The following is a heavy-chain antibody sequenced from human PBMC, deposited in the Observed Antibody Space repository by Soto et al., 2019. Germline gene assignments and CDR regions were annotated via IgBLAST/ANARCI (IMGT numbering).Heavy chain of an antibody. J-gene: IGHJ4*02. CDR2: ISGNGGST. V-gene: IGHV3-23*01. CDR1: GFTFSTNG. Sequence: PGGSLRLSCAASGFTFSTNGMNWVRQAPGKGLEWVSGISGNGGSTNYADSVKGRFTISRDNSKNTLYLQMNSLRAEDTAVYYCAKYPRAAAGYWGQGTLVTVSS. CDR3: AKYPRAAAGY. D-gene: IGHD6-13*01.